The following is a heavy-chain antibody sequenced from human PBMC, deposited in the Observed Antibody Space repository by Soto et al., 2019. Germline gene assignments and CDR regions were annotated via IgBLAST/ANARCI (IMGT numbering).Heavy chain of an antibody. D-gene: IGHD6-13*01. V-gene: IGHV1-69*13. CDR1: GGTFSSYA. J-gene: IGHJ6*02. CDR2: IIPIFGTA. Sequence: SVKVSCKASGGTFSSYAISWVRQAPGQGLEWMGGIIPIFGTANYAQKFQGRVTITADESTSTAYMELSSLRSEDTAVYYCARVKDIAAAGRPRYYGMDVWGQGTTVTSP. CDR3: ARVKDIAAAGRPRYYGMDV.